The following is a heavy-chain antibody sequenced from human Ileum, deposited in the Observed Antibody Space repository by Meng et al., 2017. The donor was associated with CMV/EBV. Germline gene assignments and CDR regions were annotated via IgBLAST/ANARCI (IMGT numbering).Heavy chain of an antibody. CDR1: GDSISSNF. CDR2: IYSSGST. CDR3: AREESVGIAVTGTFDY. D-gene: IGHD6-19*01. V-gene: IGHV4-4*07. Sequence: VTLTGSGSGLVKPSETLSLTCTVSGDSISSNFWSWIRQPAGKGLEWIGRIYSSGSTFYNPSLNSRVTMSVDTSKNQFSLSLASVTAADTAIYFCAREESVGIAVTGTFDYWGQGILVTVSS. J-gene: IGHJ4*02.